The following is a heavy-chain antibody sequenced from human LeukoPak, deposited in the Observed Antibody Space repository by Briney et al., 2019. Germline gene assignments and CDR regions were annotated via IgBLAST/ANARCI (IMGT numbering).Heavy chain of an antibody. J-gene: IGHJ4*02. CDR1: GFTFSSYW. D-gene: IGHD6-13*01. V-gene: IGHV3-7*03. Sequence: GGSLRLSCAASGFTFSSYWMSWVRQAPGKGLEWVANIKQDGSEKYYVDSVKGRFTISRDNSKNTLYLQMNSLRAEDTAVYYCAKGGTAADYYFDYWGQGTLVTVSS. CDR2: IKQDGSEK. CDR3: AKGGTAADYYFDY.